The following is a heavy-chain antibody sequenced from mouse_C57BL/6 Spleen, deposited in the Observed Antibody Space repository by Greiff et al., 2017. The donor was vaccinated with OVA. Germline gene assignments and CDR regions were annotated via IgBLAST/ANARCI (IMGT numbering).Heavy chain of an antibody. J-gene: IGHJ2*01. V-gene: IGHV1-64*01. Sequence: QVQLQQPGAELVKPGASVKLSCKASGYTFTSYWMHWVKQRPGQGLEWIGMINPNSGSTNYNEKFKSKATLTVDKSSSTAYMQLSSLTSEDSAVYYCARGGAEWLLPWVDFDYWGQGTTLTVSS. CDR1: GYTFTSYW. CDR3: ARGGAEWLLPWVDFDY. D-gene: IGHD2-3*01. CDR2: INPNSGST.